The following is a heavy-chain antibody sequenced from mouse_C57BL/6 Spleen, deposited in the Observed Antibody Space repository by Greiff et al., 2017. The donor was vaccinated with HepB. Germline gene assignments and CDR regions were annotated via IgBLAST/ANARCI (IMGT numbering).Heavy chain of an antibody. CDR3: ARHHYGSSSAWFAY. D-gene: IGHD1-1*01. CDR1: GYTFTSYW. J-gene: IGHJ3*01. CDR2: IYPGSGST. Sequence: QVQLQQPGAELVKPGASVKMSCKASGYTFTSYWITWVKQRPGQGLEWIGDIYPGSGSTNYNEKFKSKATLTVDTSSSTAYMQLSSLTSEDSAVYYCARHHYGSSSAWFAYWGQGTLVTVSA. V-gene: IGHV1-55*01.